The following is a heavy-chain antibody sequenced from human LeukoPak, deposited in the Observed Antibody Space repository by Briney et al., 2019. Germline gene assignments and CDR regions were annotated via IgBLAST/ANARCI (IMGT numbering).Heavy chain of an antibody. CDR3: ARVLRYFDWLSPGAN. Sequence: GGSLRLSCAASGFTFSSYAMHWVRQAPGKGLEWVAVIPYDGSNKYYADSVKGRFTISRDNSKNTLYLQMNSLRAEDTAVYYCARVLRYFDWLSPGANWGQGTLVTVSS. J-gene: IGHJ4*02. V-gene: IGHV3-30-3*01. CDR2: IPYDGSNK. D-gene: IGHD3-9*01. CDR1: GFTFSSYA.